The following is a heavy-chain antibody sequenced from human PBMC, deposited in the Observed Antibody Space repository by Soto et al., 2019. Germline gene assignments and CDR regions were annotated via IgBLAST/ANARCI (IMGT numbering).Heavy chain of an antibody. D-gene: IGHD3-3*01. CDR3: ARGANYDFWSGYYRGNWFDP. V-gene: IGHV4-61*01. Sequence: PSETLSLTCTVSGGSVSSGSYYWSWIRQPPGKGLEWIGYIYYSGSTNYNPSLKSRVTISVDTSKNQFSLKLSSVTAADTAVYYCARGANYDFWSGYYRGNWFDPWGQGTLVTVSS. CDR2: IYYSGST. J-gene: IGHJ5*02. CDR1: GGSVSSGSYY.